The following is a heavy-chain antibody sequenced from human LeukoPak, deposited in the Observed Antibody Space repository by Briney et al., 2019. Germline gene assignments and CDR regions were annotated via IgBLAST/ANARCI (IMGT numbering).Heavy chain of an antibody. J-gene: IGHJ4*02. D-gene: IGHD3-22*01. CDR2: ISSSGSTI. V-gene: IGHV3-48*03. CDR3: ARERNYYDSSGYESY. Sequence: PGGSLRLSCAASGFTFSSYEMNWVRQAPGKGLEWVSYISSSGSTIYYADSVKGRFTIPRDNAKNSLYLQMNSLRAEDTAVYYCARERNYYDSSGYESYWGQGTLVTVSS. CDR1: GFTFSSYE.